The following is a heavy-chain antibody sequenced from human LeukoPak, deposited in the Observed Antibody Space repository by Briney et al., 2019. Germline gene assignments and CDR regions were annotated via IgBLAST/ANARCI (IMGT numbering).Heavy chain of an antibody. J-gene: IGHJ6*03. CDR2: ISAYNGNT. CDR3: ARVPAPDYDFWSGYYTTIQGYYMDV. Sequence: ASVKVSCKASGYTFTSYGISWVRQAPGQGLEWMGWISAYNGNTNYAQKLQGRVTMTTDTSTSTACMELRSLRSDDTAVYYCARVPAPDYDFWSGYYTTIQGYYMDVWGKGTTVTVSS. D-gene: IGHD3-3*01. CDR1: GYTFTSYG. V-gene: IGHV1-18*01.